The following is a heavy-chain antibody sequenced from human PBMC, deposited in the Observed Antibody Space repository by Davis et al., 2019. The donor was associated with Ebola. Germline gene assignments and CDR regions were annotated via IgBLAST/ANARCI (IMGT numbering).Heavy chain of an antibody. Sequence: SGPTLVKPTQTLTLTCTFSGFSLSTSGMRVSWIRQPPGKALEWLARIDWADDKFYSTSLKTRLTISKDTSKNQVVLTMTNMDPVDTATYYCARIPLHCSGGSCYSGGMDVWGQGTTVTVSS. CDR1: GFSLSTSGMR. V-gene: IGHV2-70*04. CDR2: IDWADDK. D-gene: IGHD2-15*01. J-gene: IGHJ6*02. CDR3: ARIPLHCSGGSCYSGGMDV.